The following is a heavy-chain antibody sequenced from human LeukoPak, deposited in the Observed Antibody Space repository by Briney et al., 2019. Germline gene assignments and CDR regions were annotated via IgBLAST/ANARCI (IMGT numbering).Heavy chain of an antibody. CDR1: GGSINSGNYY. V-gene: IGHV4-39*07. D-gene: IGHD5-18*01. J-gene: IGHJ4*02. CDR2: INHSGST. Sequence: SETLSLTCSVSGGSINSGNYYWSWIRQPPGKGLEWIGEINHSGSTNYNPSLKSRVTISVDTSKNQFSLKLSSVTAADTAVYYCARRGYSYGYAHLFDYWGQGTLVTVSS. CDR3: ARRGYSYGYAHLFDY.